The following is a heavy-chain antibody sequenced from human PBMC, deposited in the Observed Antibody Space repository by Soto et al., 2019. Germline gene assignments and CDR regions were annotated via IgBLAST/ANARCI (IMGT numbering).Heavy chain of an antibody. Sequence: ASVKVSCKVSGYTLTELSMHWVRQAPGKGLEWMGGFDPEDGETIYAQKFQGRVTMTEDTSTDTAYMELSSLRSEDTAVYYCATVLYGDCGVPIKYNWFDPWGQGTLVTVSS. J-gene: IGHJ5*02. CDR1: GYTLTELS. CDR3: ATVLYGDCGVPIKYNWFDP. D-gene: IGHD4-17*01. CDR2: FDPEDGET. V-gene: IGHV1-24*01.